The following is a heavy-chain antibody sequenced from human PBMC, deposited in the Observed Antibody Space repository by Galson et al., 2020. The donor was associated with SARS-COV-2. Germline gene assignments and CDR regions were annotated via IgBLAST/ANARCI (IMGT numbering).Heavy chain of an antibody. D-gene: IGHD5-18*01. J-gene: IGHJ6*02. CDR1: GGTFSSYA. CDR2: IIPIFGTA. V-gene: IGHV1-69*13. CDR3: ASRRGYSYGWGIRGMDV. Sequence: SVKVSCKASGGTFSSYAISWVRQAPGQGLEWMGGIIPIFGTANYAQKFQGRVTITADESTSTAYMELSSLRSEDTAVYYCASRRGYSYGWGIRGMDVWGQGTTVTVSS.